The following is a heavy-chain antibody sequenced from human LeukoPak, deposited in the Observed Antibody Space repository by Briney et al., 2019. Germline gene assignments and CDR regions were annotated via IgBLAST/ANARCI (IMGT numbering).Heavy chain of an antibody. CDR2: IYSGGST. CDR3: ARHRREGYTDAFDI. V-gene: IGHV3-66*04. J-gene: IGHJ3*02. D-gene: IGHD5-24*01. Sequence: PGGSLRLSCAASGFTVSSNYMGWVRQAPGKGLEWVSVIYSGGSTYYADSVKGRFTISRDNSKNTLYLQMNSLRAEDTAVYYCARHRREGYTDAFDIWGQGTMVTVSS. CDR1: GFTVSSNY.